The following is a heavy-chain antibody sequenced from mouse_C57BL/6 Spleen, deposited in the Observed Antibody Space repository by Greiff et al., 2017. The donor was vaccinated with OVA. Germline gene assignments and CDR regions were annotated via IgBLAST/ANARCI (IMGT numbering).Heavy chain of an antibody. Sequence: QVQLQQPGAELVRPGSSVKLSCKASSYTFTSYWMHWVKQRPIQGLEWIGNIDPSDSETHYNQKFKDKATLTVDKSSSTAYMQLSSLTSEDSAVYYCARKGYGNYGWYFDVWGTGTTVTVSS. J-gene: IGHJ1*03. CDR2: IDPSDSET. D-gene: IGHD2-1*01. CDR1: SYTFTSYW. V-gene: IGHV1-52*01. CDR3: ARKGYGNYGWYFDV.